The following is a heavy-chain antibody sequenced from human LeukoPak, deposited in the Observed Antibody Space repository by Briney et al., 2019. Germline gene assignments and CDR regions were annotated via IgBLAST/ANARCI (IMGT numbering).Heavy chain of an antibody. V-gene: IGHV3-30-3*01. J-gene: IGHJ4*02. CDR1: GFTFSSYA. CDR3: ARELSGSISRHFDY. D-gene: IGHD2-15*01. Sequence: GRSLRLSCAASGFTFSSYAMHWVRQAPGKGLEWVAVISYDGSNKYYADSVKGRFTISRDNSKNTLYLQMNSLRAEDTAVFYCARELSGSISRHFDYWGQGTLVTVSS. CDR2: ISYDGSNK.